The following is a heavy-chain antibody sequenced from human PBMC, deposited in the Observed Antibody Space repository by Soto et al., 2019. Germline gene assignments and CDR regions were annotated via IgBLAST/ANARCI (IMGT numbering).Heavy chain of an antibody. V-gene: IGHV3-33*08. CDR2: MHTGGNEK. Sequence: QVQLVESGGGVVQPGGSLRLSCAASGFTFSYYGFHWVRQAPGKGLEWVAVMHTGGNEKYYVDSVKGRFTVSRDDSRNMVYLEMNGLRAKDTAEYFCARDADTTGHYSHFDLWGRGALVAVS. CDR3: ARDADTTGHYSHFDL. J-gene: IGHJ4*02. D-gene: IGHD3-9*01. CDR1: GFTFSYYG.